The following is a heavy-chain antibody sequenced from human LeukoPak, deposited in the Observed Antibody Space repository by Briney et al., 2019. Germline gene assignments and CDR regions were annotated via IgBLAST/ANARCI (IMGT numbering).Heavy chain of an antibody. J-gene: IGHJ4*02. Sequence: SETLSLTCAVYGGSFSGYYWSWIRQPPGKGLEWIGEINHSGSTNYNPSLKSRVTISVDTSKNQFSLKLSSVTAADTAVYYCARLWYGSGSYNYWGQGTLVTVSS. V-gene: IGHV4-34*01. CDR3: ARLWYGSGSYNY. CDR2: INHSGST. D-gene: IGHD3-10*01. CDR1: GGSFSGYY.